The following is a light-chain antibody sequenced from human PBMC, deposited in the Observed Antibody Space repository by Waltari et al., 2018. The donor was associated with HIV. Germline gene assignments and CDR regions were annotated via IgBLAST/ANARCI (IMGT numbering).Light chain of an antibody. CDR2: DAS. CDR1: QDISNY. Sequence: LSASVGDRVTITCQVSQDISNYLNWYQQKPGKAPKLLIYDASNLETGVPSRFSGSGSGTDFTFTISSLQPEDIATYYCQQYDNLGWTFGQGTKVEFK. J-gene: IGKJ1*01. V-gene: IGKV1-33*01. CDR3: QQYDNLGWT.